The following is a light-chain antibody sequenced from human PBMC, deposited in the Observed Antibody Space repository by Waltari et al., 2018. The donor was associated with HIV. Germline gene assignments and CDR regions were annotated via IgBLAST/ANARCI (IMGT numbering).Light chain of an antibody. CDR3: QQSDTWS. CDR2: KAS. Sequence: DIQMTQSPSTLSASVGAGVTITCRASQSIGTWLAWYQQKPGKAPKLLIYKASSLEIGVPSRFSGSGSGTEFNLTINSLQPGDFATYYCQQSDTWSFGPGTKVEIK. J-gene: IGKJ1*01. V-gene: IGKV1-5*03. CDR1: QSIGTW.